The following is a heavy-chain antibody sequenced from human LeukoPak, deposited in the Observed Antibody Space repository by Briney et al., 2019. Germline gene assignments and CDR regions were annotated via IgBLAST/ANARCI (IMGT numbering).Heavy chain of an antibody. CDR1: GFNFSNFA. CDR2: ISGSGGSI. V-gene: IGHV3-23*01. J-gene: IGHJ5*02. CDR3: ARDSSYKLWALFDP. Sequence: GGSLGLSCAGSGFNFSNFAMNWVRQTPEKGLEWVSFISGSGGSIHYGGSVKGRFTISRDNSKNMVYLQMSSLRPDDTAKYFCARDSSYKLWALFDPWGQGIQVTVSS. D-gene: IGHD6-6*01.